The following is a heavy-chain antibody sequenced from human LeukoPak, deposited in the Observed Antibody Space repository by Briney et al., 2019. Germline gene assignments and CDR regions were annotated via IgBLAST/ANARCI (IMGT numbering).Heavy chain of an antibody. CDR1: GGSISSYY. CDR3: ASTPKWQQLANYYYYYMDV. D-gene: IGHD6-13*01. CDR2: IYYSGST. V-gene: IGHV4-59*01. Sequence: PSETLSLTCTVSGGSISSYYWSWIRQPPGKGLERIGYIYYSGSTNYNPSLKSRVTISVDTSKNQFSLKLSSVTAADTAVYYCASTPKWQQLANYYYYYMDVWGKGTTVTVSS. J-gene: IGHJ6*03.